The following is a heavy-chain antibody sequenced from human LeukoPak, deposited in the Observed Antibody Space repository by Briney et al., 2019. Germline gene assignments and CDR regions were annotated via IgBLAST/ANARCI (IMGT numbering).Heavy chain of an antibody. CDR3: ARDRSDYDILTGYYSRGNDYYYYYMDV. CDR1: GFTFNTYA. D-gene: IGHD3-9*01. J-gene: IGHJ6*03. V-gene: IGHV3-23*01. CDR2: ISGSGGST. Sequence: GGSLRLSCAASGFTFNTYAMSWVRQARGKGLEWISDISGSGGSTYYADSVKGRFTISRDNSKNSLYLQMNSLRAEDTAVYYCARDRSDYDILTGYYSRGNDYYYYYMDVWGKGTTVTISS.